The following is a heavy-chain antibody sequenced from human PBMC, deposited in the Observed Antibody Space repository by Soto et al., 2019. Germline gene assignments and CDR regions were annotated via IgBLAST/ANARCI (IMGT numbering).Heavy chain of an antibody. Sequence: GASVKVSCKASGGTFSSYAISWVRQAPGQGLEWMGGIIPIFGTANYAQKFQGRVTITADESTSTAYMELSSLRSEDTAVYYCARKGVAALPPPSSHNGMDVGGKGTRGTVPS. J-gene: IGHJ6*04. CDR3: ARKGVAALPPPSSHNGMDV. D-gene: IGHD6-6*01. CDR2: IIPIFGTA. CDR1: GGTFSSYA. V-gene: IGHV1-69*13.